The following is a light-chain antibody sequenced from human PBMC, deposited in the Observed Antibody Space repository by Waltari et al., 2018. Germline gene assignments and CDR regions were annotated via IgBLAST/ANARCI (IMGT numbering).Light chain of an antibody. J-gene: IGLJ3*02. Sequence: QLVLTQSPSASASLGASVKLTCTLSSGHSSNIIAWHQQQPEKGPRYLMQVNRDGSHSQGGGIPDRFSGSSSGAERYLTISNLQSEDEADYFCQTGGHGTWVFGGGTKLTVL. CDR2: VNRDGSH. CDR1: SGHSSNI. CDR3: QTGGHGTWV. V-gene: IGLV4-69*01.